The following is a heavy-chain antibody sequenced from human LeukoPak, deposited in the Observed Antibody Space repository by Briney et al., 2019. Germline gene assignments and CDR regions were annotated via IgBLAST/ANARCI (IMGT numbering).Heavy chain of an antibody. Sequence: GGSLRLSCAASGFIFSSYSMSWVRQAPGRGLEWVSSISGSGGSIYYADSVKGRFAISRDNSKDTLYLQMNSLRAEDTAVYYCAKARGEQNGGSNYWGQGTQVIVSS. J-gene: IGHJ4*02. CDR1: GFIFSSYS. D-gene: IGHD2-15*01. CDR3: AKARGEQNGGSNY. CDR2: ISGSGGSI. V-gene: IGHV3-23*01.